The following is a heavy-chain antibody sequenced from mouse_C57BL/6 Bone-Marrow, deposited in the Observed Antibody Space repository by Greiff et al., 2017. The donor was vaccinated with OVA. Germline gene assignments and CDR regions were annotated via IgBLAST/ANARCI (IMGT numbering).Heavy chain of an antibody. CDR2: IRNKANGYTT. D-gene: IGHD2-5*01. CDR1: GFTFTDYY. V-gene: IGHV7-3*01. Sequence: EVMLVESGGGLVQPGGSLSLSCAASGFTFTDYYMSWVRQPPGKALEWLGFIRNKANGYTTEYSASVKGRFTISRDNSQSILYLQMNALRADDSATYYCARYTSDYYSNDHDYWGQGTTLTGSS. J-gene: IGHJ2*01. CDR3: ARYTSDYYSNDHDY.